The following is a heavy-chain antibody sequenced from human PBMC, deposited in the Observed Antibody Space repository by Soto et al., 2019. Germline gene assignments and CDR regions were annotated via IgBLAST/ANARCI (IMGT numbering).Heavy chain of an antibody. CDR1: GGSIGGDS. CDR2: IYHSGST. CDR3: ARAGIVQVSYAMDV. D-gene: IGHD2-8*01. V-gene: IGHV4-59*01. Sequence: PSETLSLTCTVSGGSIGGDSWSWIRQSPGKGLDFIGYIYHSGSTNYNPSLKSRVTISMDTSKNQFSLRLSSVTAADTAVYYCARAGIVQVSYAMDVWGQGTLVTVSS. J-gene: IGHJ4*02.